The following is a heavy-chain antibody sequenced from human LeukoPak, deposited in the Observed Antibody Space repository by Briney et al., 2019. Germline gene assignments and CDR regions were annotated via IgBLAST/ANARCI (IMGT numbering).Heavy chain of an antibody. CDR3: ARARNDPTFDP. J-gene: IGHJ5*02. Sequence: SETLSLTCAVSGGSISSDNYSWSWIRQPPGKGLGWIGYIYHSGSTYYNSSLKSRVSISVDRSKNQFSLKLSSVTAADTAVYYCARARNDPTFDPWGQGTLVTVSS. D-gene: IGHD1-1*01. CDR1: GGSISSDNYS. CDR2: IYHSGST. V-gene: IGHV4-30-2*01.